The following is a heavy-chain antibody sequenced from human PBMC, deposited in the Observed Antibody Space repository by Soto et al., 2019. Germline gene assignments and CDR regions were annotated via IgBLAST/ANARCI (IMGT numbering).Heavy chain of an antibody. V-gene: IGHV1-3*01. CDR1: GYTFTSYA. CDR3: AREPIVLVPAACRAPGYYLDY. Sequence: ASVKVSCKASGYTFTSYAMHWVRQAPGQRLEWMGWINAGNGNRKYSQKFQGRVTITRDTSASIAYMELSSLRSEDTAVYYCAREPIVLVPAACRAPGYYLDYWGQGTLVPGSS. CDR2: INAGNGNR. D-gene: IGHD2-2*01. J-gene: IGHJ4*02.